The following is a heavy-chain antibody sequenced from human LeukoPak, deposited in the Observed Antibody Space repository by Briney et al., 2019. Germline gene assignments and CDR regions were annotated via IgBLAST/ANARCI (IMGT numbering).Heavy chain of an antibody. V-gene: IGHV1-2*02. D-gene: IGHD3-9*01. J-gene: IGHJ4*02. CDR1: EYTFTDYF. Sequence: ASVKVSCKASEYTFTDYFMHWVRQAPGQGLEWMGWVNPNSGGTNFAQKFQGRVTLTRDTSISSAYMELSRVRSDDTAVYYCAAARLTGYHFAIYWGQETLVTVSS. CDR2: VNPNSGGT. CDR3: AAARLTGYHFAIY.